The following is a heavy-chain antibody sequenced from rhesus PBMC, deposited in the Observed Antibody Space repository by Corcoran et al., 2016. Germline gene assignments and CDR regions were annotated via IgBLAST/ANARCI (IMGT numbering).Heavy chain of an antibody. CDR3: ARALRGYSGYSSGTFGY. Sequence: QVTLKESGPALVKPTQTLTLTCTFSGFSISTSGTGVGWIRQPPGKALDWLASIYWNDSKNYSTSLKSRLTISKDTSKNQVVLTMTNMDPVDTATYYCARALRGYSGYSSGTFGYWGQGVLVTVSS. D-gene: IGHD5-30*01. V-gene: IGHV2-95*01. CDR2: IYWNDSK. J-gene: IGHJ4*01. CDR1: GFSISTSGTG.